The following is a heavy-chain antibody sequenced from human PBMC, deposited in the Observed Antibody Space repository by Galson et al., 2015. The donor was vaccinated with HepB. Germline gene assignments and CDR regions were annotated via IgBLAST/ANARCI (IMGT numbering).Heavy chain of an antibody. CDR2: INYSGST. CDR1: GGTFSAYS. V-gene: IGHV4-34*01. D-gene: IGHD1-1*01. Sequence: ETLSLTCAVSGGTFSAYSWTWIRQPPGEGLEWIGEINYSGSTNYNPSLKSRVTISVDTSIHEFSLRLTSLTAADTAVYYCARAGNTWKGFDFWGQGSLVTASS. CDR3: ARAGNTWKGFDF. J-gene: IGHJ4*02.